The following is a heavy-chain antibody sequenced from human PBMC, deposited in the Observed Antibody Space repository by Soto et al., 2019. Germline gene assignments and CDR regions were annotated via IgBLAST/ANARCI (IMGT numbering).Heavy chain of an antibody. CDR1: GFTFSSYW. J-gene: IGHJ6*02. V-gene: IGHV3-74*01. D-gene: IGHD3-16*01. Sequence: GGSLRLSCAASGFTFSSYWMHWVRQATGKGLVWVSRINSDGSGTSYADSVKGRFTISRDNAKNTLYLEMNSLRAEDTAVYYCLGPVANGMDVWGQGTTVTVSS. CDR2: INSDGSGT. CDR3: LGPVANGMDV.